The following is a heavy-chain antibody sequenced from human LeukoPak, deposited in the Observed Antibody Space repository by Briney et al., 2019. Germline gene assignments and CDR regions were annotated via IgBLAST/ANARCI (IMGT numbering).Heavy chain of an antibody. CDR2: INPNSGGT. J-gene: IGHJ6*03. CDR3: AREGAAAGTSLYYMDV. CDR1: GYTFTGYY. D-gene: IGHD6-13*01. Sequence: GASVTVSCKASGYTFTGYYMHWVRQAPGQGLEWMGWINPNSGGTNYAQKFQGRVTMTRHTSISTAYMELSRLRSDDTAVYYCAREGAAAGTSLYYMDVWGKGTTVTVSS. V-gene: IGHV1-2*02.